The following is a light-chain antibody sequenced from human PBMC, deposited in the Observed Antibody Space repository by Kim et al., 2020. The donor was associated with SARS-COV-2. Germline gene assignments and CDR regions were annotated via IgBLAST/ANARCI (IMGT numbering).Light chain of an antibody. J-gene: IGLJ3*02. V-gene: IGLV3-25*03. Sequence: SYELTQPPSVSVSPGQTARITCSGDALPKQYAYWYQQKPGQAPVLVIYKDSERPSGIPERFSGSSSGTTVTLTISGVQADDEADYYCQSADSSGTWVFGGGTQLTVL. CDR3: QSADSSGTWV. CDR1: ALPKQY. CDR2: KDS.